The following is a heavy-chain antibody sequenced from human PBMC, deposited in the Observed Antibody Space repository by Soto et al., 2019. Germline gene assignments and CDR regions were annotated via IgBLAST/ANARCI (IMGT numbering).Heavy chain of an antibody. V-gene: IGHV4-4*02. CDR1: GGSISSSNW. CDR2: IYHSGST. J-gene: IGHJ6*02. D-gene: IGHD2-2*02. CDR3: ARGRGAASTSCYTGCYYYGMDV. Sequence: PSETLSLTCAVSGGSISSSNWWSWVRQPPGKGLEWIGEIYHSGSTNYNPSLKSRVTISVDKSKNQFSLKLSSVTAADTAVYYCARGRGAASTSCYTGCYYYGMDVWGQGTTVTVSS.